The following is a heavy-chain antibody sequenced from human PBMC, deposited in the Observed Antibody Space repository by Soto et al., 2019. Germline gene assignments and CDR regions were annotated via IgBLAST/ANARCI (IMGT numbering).Heavy chain of an antibody. CDR3: AKADVHYFLSGDYYGMDF. D-gene: IGHD3-3*01. CDR2: ISGSGGST. V-gene: IGHV3-23*01. CDR1: GFTFSSYA. Sequence: GGSLRLSCAASGFTFSSYAMSWVRQAPGKGLEWVSAISGSGGSTYYADSVKGRFTISRDNSKNTLYLQMNSLRAEDTAVYYCAKADVHYFLSGDYYGMDFWCQGTTVTVSS. J-gene: IGHJ6*02.